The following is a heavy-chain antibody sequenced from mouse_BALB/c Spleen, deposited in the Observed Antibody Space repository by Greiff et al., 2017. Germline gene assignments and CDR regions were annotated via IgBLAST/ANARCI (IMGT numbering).Heavy chain of an antibody. CDR2: IDPANGNT. Sequence: EVQLVESGAELVKPGASVKLSCTASGFNIKDTYMHWVKQRPEQGLEWIGRIDPANGNTKYDPKFQGKATITADTSSNTAYLQLSSLTSEDTAVYYCARGGYYGYDAMDYWGQGTSVTVSS. CDR3: ARGGYYGYDAMDY. CDR1: GFNIKDTY. V-gene: IGHV14-3*02. D-gene: IGHD1-2*01. J-gene: IGHJ4*01.